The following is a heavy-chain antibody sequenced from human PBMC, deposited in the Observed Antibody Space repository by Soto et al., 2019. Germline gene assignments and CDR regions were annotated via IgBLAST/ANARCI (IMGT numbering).Heavy chain of an antibody. CDR3: AAGGGLPRYY. CDR2: IYHSGST. J-gene: IGHJ4*02. CDR1: GGSISSGGYS. V-gene: IGHV4-30-2*01. Sequence: QLQLQESGSGLVKPSQTLSLTCAVSGGSISSGGYSWSWIRQPPGKGLEWIGYIYHSGSTYYNPSRKSRDTISVDRSKNQFSLKLSSVAAADTAVYYCAAGGGLPRYYWGQGTLVTVSS. D-gene: IGHD5-12*01.